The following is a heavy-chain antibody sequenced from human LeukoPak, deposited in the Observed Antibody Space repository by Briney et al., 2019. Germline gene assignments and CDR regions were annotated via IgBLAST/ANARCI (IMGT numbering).Heavy chain of an antibody. Sequence: PSETLSLTCTVSGGSISSYYWSWIRQPPGKGLEWIGYTHYSGTTNYNPSLKSRVTISVDTSKNQFSLKLSSVTAADTAVYYCARHKKGGYDYYYYYYYMDVWGKGTTVTISS. CDR1: GGSISSYY. D-gene: IGHD5-12*01. V-gene: IGHV4-59*08. J-gene: IGHJ6*03. CDR3: ARHKKGGYDYYYYYYYMDV. CDR2: THYSGTT.